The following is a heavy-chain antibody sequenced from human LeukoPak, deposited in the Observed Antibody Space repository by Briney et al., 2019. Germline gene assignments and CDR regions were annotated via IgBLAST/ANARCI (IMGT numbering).Heavy chain of an antibody. CDR2: IIPIFGTA. J-gene: IGHJ3*02. Sequence: ASVKVSCKASGYTFTGYYMHWVRQAPGQGLEWMGGIIPIFGTANYAQKFQGRVTITADESTSTAYMELSSLRSEDTAVYYCARDTREYYYDSSGYYLPDAFDIWGQGTMVTVSS. CDR1: GYTFTGYY. D-gene: IGHD3-22*01. V-gene: IGHV1-69*13. CDR3: ARDTREYYYDSSGYYLPDAFDI.